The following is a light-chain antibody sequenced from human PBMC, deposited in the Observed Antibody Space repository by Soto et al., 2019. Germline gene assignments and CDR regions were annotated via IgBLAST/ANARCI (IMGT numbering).Light chain of an antibody. J-gene: IGLJ1*01. CDR3: SSYAGSRNV. CDR2: EVN. V-gene: IGLV2-8*01. CDR1: SSDVGGYNY. Sequence: QSVLTQPPSASGSPGQSVAISCTGTSSDVGGYNYVSWYQQHPGKAPKLMIYEVNKRPSGVPNRFSGSKSGSTASLTVSGLQAEDEADYYCSSYAGSRNVFGTGTKVTVL.